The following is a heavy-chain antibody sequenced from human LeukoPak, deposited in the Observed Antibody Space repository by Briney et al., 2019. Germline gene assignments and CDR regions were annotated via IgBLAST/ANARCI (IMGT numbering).Heavy chain of an antibody. CDR3: TLYNY. Sequence: ASVKVSCKASGYTFTNHDMHWVRQAPGQRLEWMGCINPGNGDTKYSQEFQGRVTITSDTSASTAYMGLSSLRSEDMAVYYCTLYNYWGQGTLVTVSS. J-gene: IGHJ4*02. CDR1: GYTFTNHD. V-gene: IGHV1-3*03. CDR2: INPGNGDT. D-gene: IGHD1-14*01.